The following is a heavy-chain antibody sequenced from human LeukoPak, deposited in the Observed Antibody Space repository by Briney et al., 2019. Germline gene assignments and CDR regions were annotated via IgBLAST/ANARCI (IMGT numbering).Heavy chain of an antibody. D-gene: IGHD2-2*01. CDR1: GFVFSNYA. J-gene: IGHJ6*03. CDR3: AKDLYCSSTSCYMDV. CDR2: ISGSGGYT. Sequence: GGSLRLSCAASGFVFSNYAMNWVRQAPGKGLEWVSGISGSGGYTYYADSVKGRFTISRDNSNNTPYLQMNSLRAEDTAVYYCAKDLYCSSTSCYMDVWGKGTTVTVSS. V-gene: IGHV3-23*01.